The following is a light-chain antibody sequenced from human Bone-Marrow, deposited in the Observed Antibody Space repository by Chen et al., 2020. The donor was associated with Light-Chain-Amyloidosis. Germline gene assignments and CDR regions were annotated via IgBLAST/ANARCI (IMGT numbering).Light chain of an antibody. V-gene: IGLV1-40*01. Sequence: QSVLTQPPSVYGAPGQRVTVSCTGSGSTIGAAFAVHWYQQLPGAAPKLLIYDNNNRPSWVPDRFSVSPSGTSASLAITVLQADDEADYYCQSYDTRLAGSLVFGGWTKLTFL. CDR3: QSYDTRLAGSLV. CDR2: DNN. CDR1: GSTIGAAFA. J-gene: IGLJ3*02.